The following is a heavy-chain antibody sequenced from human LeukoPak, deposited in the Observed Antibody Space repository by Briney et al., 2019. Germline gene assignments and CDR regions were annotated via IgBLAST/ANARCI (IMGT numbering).Heavy chain of an antibody. V-gene: IGHV4-59*01. CDR2: IYYSGST. Sequence: SGFTFSNAWMSWVRQAPGKGLEWIGYIYYSGSTNYNPSLKSRVTISVDTSKNQFSLKLSSVTAADTAVYYCARDHGQVATTFYFDYWGQGTLVTVSS. CDR3: ARDHGQVATTFYFDY. D-gene: IGHD5-12*01. J-gene: IGHJ4*02. CDR1: GFTFSNAW.